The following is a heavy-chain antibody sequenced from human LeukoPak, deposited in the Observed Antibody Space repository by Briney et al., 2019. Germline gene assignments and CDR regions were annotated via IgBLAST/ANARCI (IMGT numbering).Heavy chain of an antibody. V-gene: IGHV4-30-4*07. CDR1: GGSISSGGYS. D-gene: IGHD3-10*01. CDR2: IYNSGST. CDR3: ARTRYYYGSGLRSYYFDY. Sequence: PSETLSLTCAVSGGSISSGGYSYNWIRQPPGKGLEWIGYIYNSGSTSYNPSLKSRVPMSVDTSKNQFSLKLSSVTAADTAVYYCARTRYYYGSGLRSYYFDYWGQGTLVTVSS. J-gene: IGHJ4*02.